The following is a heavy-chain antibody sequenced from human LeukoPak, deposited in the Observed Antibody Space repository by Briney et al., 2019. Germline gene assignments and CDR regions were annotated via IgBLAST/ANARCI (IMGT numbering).Heavy chain of an antibody. CDR3: ARHGERYEYNGMDV. CDR1: GGSISSYY. J-gene: IGHJ6*02. Sequence: SETLSLTCTVSGGSISSYYWSWVRQPPGKALEWIGYIYYTGNTAYNPSLRSGVTISVDTSKNQFSLKVSSVTAADTAVYYCARHGERYEYNGMDVWGQGTTVTVSS. CDR2: IYYTGNT. V-gene: IGHV4-59*08. D-gene: IGHD3-10*01.